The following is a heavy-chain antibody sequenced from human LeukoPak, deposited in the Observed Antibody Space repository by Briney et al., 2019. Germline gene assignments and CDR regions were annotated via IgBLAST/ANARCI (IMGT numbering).Heavy chain of an antibody. CDR3: ARRVGSSDCFDY. CDR2: NNQSGES. CDR1: NESFSGAF. D-gene: IGHD6-6*01. J-gene: IGHJ4*02. V-gene: IGHV4-34*10. Sequence: SETLSLTCGLYNESFSGAFWSWIRQPPGKGLEWIGDNNQSGESNYNPSLKSRVTMSVDTSKNQFSLNLYSVTAADTAVYYCARRVGSSDCFDYWGQGTLVTVSS.